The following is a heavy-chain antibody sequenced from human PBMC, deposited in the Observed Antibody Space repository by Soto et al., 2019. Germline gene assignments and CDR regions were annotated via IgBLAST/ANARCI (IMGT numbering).Heavy chain of an antibody. CDR3: ARDLSGTGYYGSGRYYYYGMDV. Sequence: QSGGSLRLSCAASGFTFSSYAMHWVRQAPGKGLEWVAVISYDGSNKYYADSVKGRFTISRDNSKNTLYLQMNSLRAEDTAVYYCARDLSGTGYYGSGRYYYYGMDVWGQGTTVTVSS. CDR1: GFTFSSYA. J-gene: IGHJ6*02. D-gene: IGHD3-10*01. CDR2: ISYDGSNK. V-gene: IGHV3-30-3*01.